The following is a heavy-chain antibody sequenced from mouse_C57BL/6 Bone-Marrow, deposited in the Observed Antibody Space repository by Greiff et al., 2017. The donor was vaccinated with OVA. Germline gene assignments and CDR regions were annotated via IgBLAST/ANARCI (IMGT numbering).Heavy chain of an antibody. V-gene: IGHV1-54*01. CDR1: GYAFTNYL. CDR2: INPGSGGT. Sequence: QVQLQQSGAELVRPGTSVKVSCKASGYAFTNYLIEWVKQRPGQGLEWIGVINPGSGGTNYNEKFKGKATLTADKSSSTAYMQLSSLTSEDSAVYFWARNRFYGSSYGGFAYWGQGTLVTVSA. J-gene: IGHJ3*01. CDR3: ARNRFYGSSYGGFAY. D-gene: IGHD1-1*01.